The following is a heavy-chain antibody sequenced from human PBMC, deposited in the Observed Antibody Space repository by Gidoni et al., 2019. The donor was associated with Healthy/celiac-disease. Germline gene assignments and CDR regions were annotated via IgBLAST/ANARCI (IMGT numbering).Heavy chain of an antibody. CDR1: GFTFSSYA. Sequence: EVQLVESGGGLVQPGGSLRLSCSASGFTFSSYAMPWVRQAPGKGLEYVSAISSNGCSTYYADSVKGRFTISRDNSKNTLYLQMSSLRAEDTAVYYCVKRYGTKYDFWSGYYLNYFDYWGQGTLVTVSS. J-gene: IGHJ4*02. V-gene: IGHV3-64D*08. CDR2: ISSNGCST. D-gene: IGHD3-3*01. CDR3: VKRYGTKYDFWSGYYLNYFDY.